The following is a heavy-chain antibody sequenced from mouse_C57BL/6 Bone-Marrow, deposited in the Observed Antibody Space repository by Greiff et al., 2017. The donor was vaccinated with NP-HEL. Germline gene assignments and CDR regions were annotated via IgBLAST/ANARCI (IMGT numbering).Heavy chain of an antibody. CDR2: ISSGSSTI. V-gene: IGHV5-17*01. Sequence: EVKLMESGGGLVKPGGSLKLSCAASGFTFSDYGMHWVRQAPEKGLEWVAYISSGSSTIYYADTVKGRFTISRDNAKNTLFLQMTSLRSEDTSMYYCARPVRYYGSYYCAMDYWGQGTSVTVSA. CDR1: GFTFSDYG. J-gene: IGHJ4*01. D-gene: IGHD1-1*01. CDR3: ARPVRYYGSYYCAMDY.